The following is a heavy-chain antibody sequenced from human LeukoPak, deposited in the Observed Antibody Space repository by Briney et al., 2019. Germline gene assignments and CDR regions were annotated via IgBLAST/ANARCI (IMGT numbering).Heavy chain of an antibody. V-gene: IGHV1-69*13. CDR3: ARESRYCSSTNCYDAFDF. J-gene: IGHJ3*01. D-gene: IGHD2-2*01. CDR1: GGTFSSYA. Sequence: SVKVSCKASGGTFSSYAISWVRQAPGQGLEWMGGIIPIFGTANYAQKFQGRVTITADESTSTAYMELSSLRSEDTAVYYCARESRYCSSTNCYDAFDFWGQGTMVTVSS. CDR2: IIPIFGTA.